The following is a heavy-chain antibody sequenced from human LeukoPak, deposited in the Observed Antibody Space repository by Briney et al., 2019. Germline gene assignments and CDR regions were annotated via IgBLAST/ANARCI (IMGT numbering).Heavy chain of an antibody. CDR3: ARQGGPYDSSGYYYFDY. Sequence: GGSLRLSCAASGFTFSSYSMNWVRQAPGKGLEWVSSISSSSSYIYYADSVKGRFTISRDDAKNSLYLQMNSLRAEDTAVYYCARQGGPYDSSGYYYFDYWGQGTLVTVSS. D-gene: IGHD3-22*01. CDR2: ISSSSSYI. V-gene: IGHV3-21*01. CDR1: GFTFSSYS. J-gene: IGHJ4*02.